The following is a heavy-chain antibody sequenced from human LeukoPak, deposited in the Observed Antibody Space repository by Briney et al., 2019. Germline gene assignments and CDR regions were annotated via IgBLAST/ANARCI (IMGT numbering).Heavy chain of an antibody. CDR2: ISCDASTK. D-gene: IGHD5-18*01. Sequence: GGSLRLSCAASGFTLSIYGMHGLRQAPGKGLEGVADISCDASTKYYEEYVKGRLTKSRDNTNNTLYLQITSPRAEHTAVYYCAKDRMGGYSYGYSYYFDYWGQGTLVTVSS. CDR3: AKDRMGGYSYGYSYYFDY. V-gene: IGHV3-30*18. CDR1: GFTLSIYG. J-gene: IGHJ4*02.